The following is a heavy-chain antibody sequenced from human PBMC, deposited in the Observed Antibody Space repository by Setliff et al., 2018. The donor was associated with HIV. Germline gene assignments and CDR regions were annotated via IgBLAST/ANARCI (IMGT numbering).Heavy chain of an antibody. Sequence: ASVKVSCKASGYTFTSYDINWVRQATGQGLEWMGWMNPNSGNTGYAQKFQGRVTMTRNTSFSTAYMELSSLRSDDTAVYYCAREGSPIYYFDYWSQGTLVTVSS. D-gene: IGHD3-10*01. V-gene: IGHV1-8*02. CDR1: GYTFTSYD. CDR3: AREGSPIYYFDY. CDR2: MNPNSGNT. J-gene: IGHJ4*02.